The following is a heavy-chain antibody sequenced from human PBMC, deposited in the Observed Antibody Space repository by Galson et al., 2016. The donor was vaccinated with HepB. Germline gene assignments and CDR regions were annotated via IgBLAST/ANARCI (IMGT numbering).Heavy chain of an antibody. V-gene: IGHV3-23*01. J-gene: IGHJ5*02. CDR1: GFTFSSYA. CDR2: ISDSGRTT. CDR3: AKGRSVAAAVSNWSDP. Sequence: SLRLSCAASGFTFSSYAMTWVRQAPGKGLEWVSSISDSGRTTHYADSVKGRFTISRDTSKNTRYLQMNSLRAEDTAVYYCAKGRSVAAAVSNWSDPWGQGTLVTVSS. D-gene: IGHD6-13*01.